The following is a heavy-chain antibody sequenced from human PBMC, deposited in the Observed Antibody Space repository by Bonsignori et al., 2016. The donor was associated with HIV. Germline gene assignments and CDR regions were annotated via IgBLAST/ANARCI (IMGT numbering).Heavy chain of an antibody. CDR3: AKDRTWYHHWYPGVYSFEM. CDR2: ISTTGDRT. V-gene: IGHV3-23*01. J-gene: IGHJ3*02. D-gene: IGHD6-13*01. Sequence: WIRQPPGKGLEWVSSISTTGDRTYYADSVKGRFTISRDNSKNTVFLQMNSLRAEDTVEYYCAKDRTWYHHWYPGVYSFEMWGRGTMVTVSS.